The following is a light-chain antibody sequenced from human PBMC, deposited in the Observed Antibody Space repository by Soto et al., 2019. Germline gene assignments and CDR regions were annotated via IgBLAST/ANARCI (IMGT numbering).Light chain of an antibody. CDR1: SSDVGANNDY. V-gene: IGLV2-8*01. Sequence: QSAPTQPPSASGSPGQSVTISCTGTSSDVGANNDYVSWYQQHPGKAPKLMIYEVSKRPPGVPDRFSGSKSGNTASLTVSGLQADDEADYYCSSYAGSDNFVFGTGTKVTV. CDR3: SSYAGSDNFV. CDR2: EVS. J-gene: IGLJ1*01.